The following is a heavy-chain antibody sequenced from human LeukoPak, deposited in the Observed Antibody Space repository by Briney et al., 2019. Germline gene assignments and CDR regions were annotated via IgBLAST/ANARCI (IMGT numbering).Heavy chain of an antibody. V-gene: IGHV4-39*01. J-gene: IGHJ4*02. Sequence: SETLSLTCTVSGGSIGSSSYYWGWIRQPPGKGLEWIGSIYYSGSTYYNPSLKSRVTISVDTSKNQFSLKLSSVTAADTAVYYCALITGARADQDYWGQGTLVTVSS. CDR3: ALITGARADQDY. CDR1: GGSIGSSSYY. CDR2: IYYSGST. D-gene: IGHD7-27*01.